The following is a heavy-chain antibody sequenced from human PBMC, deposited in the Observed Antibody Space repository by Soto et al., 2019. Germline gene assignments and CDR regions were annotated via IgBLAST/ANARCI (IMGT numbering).Heavy chain of an antibody. J-gene: IGHJ4*02. D-gene: IGHD1-1*01. CDR2: ISPDGRTT. V-gene: IGHV3-7*01. Sequence: GGSLRLSCAASGFMFSRSWMSWVRQAPGEGLKWVASISPDGRTTYYVDSVKGRFTISRDNADNSVYLQMNSLRAEDTAVFYCASLLGSVTTFDNWGQGTLVTVSS. CDR3: ASLLGSVTTFDN. CDR1: GFMFSRSW.